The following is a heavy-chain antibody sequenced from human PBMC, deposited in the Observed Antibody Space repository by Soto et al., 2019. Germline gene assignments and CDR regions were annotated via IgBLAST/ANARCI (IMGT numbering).Heavy chain of an antibody. CDR1: GGTFSSYT. J-gene: IGHJ5*02. V-gene: IGHV1-69*02. CDR3: ARSSGIVGASYWFDP. CDR2: IIPILGIA. D-gene: IGHD1-26*01. Sequence: QVQLVQSGAEVKKPGSSVKVSCKASGGTFSSYTISWVRQAPGQGLEWMGRIIPILGIANYAQKFQGRVTITADKSTSTAYMELSSLRSEDTAVYYCARSSGIVGASYWFDPWGQGTLVTVSS.